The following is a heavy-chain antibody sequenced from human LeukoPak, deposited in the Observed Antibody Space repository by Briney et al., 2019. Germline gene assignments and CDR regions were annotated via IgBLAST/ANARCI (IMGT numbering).Heavy chain of an antibody. CDR3: ARDSTPLSSSGWYYFDY. V-gene: IGHV3-20*01. J-gene: IGHJ4*02. CDR2: INWNGGST. CDR1: GFTFDDYG. Sequence: PGGSLSLCCAASGFTFDDYGMSWVRQAPGKGLEWVSGINWNGGSTGYADSVEGRFTISRDNAKNSLYLQMNSLRAEDTALYHCARDSTPLSSSGWYYFDYWGQGTLVTVSS. D-gene: IGHD6-19*01.